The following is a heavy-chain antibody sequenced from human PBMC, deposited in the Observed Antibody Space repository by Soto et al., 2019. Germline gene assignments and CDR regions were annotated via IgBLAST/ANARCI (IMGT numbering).Heavy chain of an antibody. CDR3: VRGYCTTSPCSGGFQF. J-gene: IGHJ1*01. CDR1: GYKFTTYF. CDR2: IHPSGDT. V-gene: IGHV1-46*01. D-gene: IGHD2-15*01. Sequence: ASVKVSCKASGYKFTTYFIHWVRQAPGQGLEWMGMIHPSGDTGYAQKFRGRVTMTIDTSTTTAYMELRNLTSEDTAVYFSVRGYCTTSPCSGGFQFWGQGTVVTVS.